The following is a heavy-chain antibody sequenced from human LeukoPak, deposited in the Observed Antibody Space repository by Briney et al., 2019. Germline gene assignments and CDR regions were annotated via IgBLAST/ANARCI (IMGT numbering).Heavy chain of an antibody. CDR3: ARVRTYYYDSSGYYGAPGAFDI. Sequence: KPSETLSLTCTVSGGSISSYYWSWIRQPAGKGLGWIWRIYTSGSTNYSPSLKSRVTMSVDTSKNQFSLKLSSVTAADTAVYYCARVRTYYYDSSGYYGAPGAFDIWGQGTMVTVSS. D-gene: IGHD3-22*01. CDR1: GGSISSYY. V-gene: IGHV4-4*07. J-gene: IGHJ3*02. CDR2: IYTSGST.